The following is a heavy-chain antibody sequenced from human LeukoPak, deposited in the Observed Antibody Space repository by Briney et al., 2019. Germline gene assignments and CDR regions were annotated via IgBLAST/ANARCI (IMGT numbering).Heavy chain of an antibody. J-gene: IGHJ3*02. D-gene: IGHD3-16*01. V-gene: IGHV3-13*05. CDR2: IGTADDP. CDR3: ARGGLWDAFDI. Sequence: GGSLRLYCAASGFTFSSYDMHWVRQATGKGLEWVSAIGTADDPYYPGSVKGRFTISRENAKNSLYLQMNSLRAGDTAVYYCARGGLWDAFDIWGQGTMVTVSS. CDR1: GFTFSSYD.